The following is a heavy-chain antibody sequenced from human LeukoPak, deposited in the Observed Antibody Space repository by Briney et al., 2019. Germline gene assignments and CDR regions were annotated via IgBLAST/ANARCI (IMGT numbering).Heavy chain of an antibody. Sequence: GGSLRLSCAASGFTFSSYAMSWVRQAPGKGLEWVSAIIGSGVSTDYADSVKGWFTISRDNSKNTLYLQMNSLRAEDTAVYYCAKDVGWLQAFDCWGQGTLVTVSS. V-gene: IGHV3-23*01. CDR2: IIGSGVST. J-gene: IGHJ4*02. D-gene: IGHD5-24*01. CDR1: GFTFSSYA. CDR3: AKDVGWLQAFDC.